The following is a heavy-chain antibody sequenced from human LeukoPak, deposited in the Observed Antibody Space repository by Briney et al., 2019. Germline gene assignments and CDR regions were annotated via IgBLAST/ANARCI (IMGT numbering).Heavy chain of an antibody. CDR2: ISYDGSNK. J-gene: IGHJ4*02. Sequence: GGSLRLSCAASGFTFSSYAMHWVRQAPGKGLEWVADISYDGSNKYYAHSAKGGFTISRDNSKNTLYLQMTTLRAEDTAVYYCARVAVACINLYFDYWGQGTLVTVSS. CDR3: ARVAVACINLYFDY. D-gene: IGHD6-19*01. V-gene: IGHV3-30*04. CDR1: GFTFSSYA.